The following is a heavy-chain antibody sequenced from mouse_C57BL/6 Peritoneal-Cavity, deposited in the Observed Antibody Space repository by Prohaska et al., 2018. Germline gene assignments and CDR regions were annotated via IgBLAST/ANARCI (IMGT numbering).Heavy chain of an antibody. CDR1: GYSITSGYY. V-gene: IGHV3-6*01. CDR2: ISYDGSN. Sequence: DVQLQESGPGLVKPSQSLSLTCSVTGYSITSGYYWNWIRQFPGNKLEWMGYISYDGSNNYNPSLKNRSSITRDTSKNQFFLKLNSVTTEDTATYYCARGGLPDAMDYWGQGTSVTVSS. D-gene: IGHD2-2*01. J-gene: IGHJ4*01. CDR3: ARGGLPDAMDY.